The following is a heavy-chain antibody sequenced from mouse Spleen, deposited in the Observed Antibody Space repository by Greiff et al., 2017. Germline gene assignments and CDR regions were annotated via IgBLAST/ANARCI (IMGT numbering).Heavy chain of an antibody. V-gene: IGHV5-9-3*01. CDR3: ARLGYDVGYFDV. D-gene: IGHD2-2*01. J-gene: IGHJ1*01. CDR1: GFTFSSYA. CDR2: ISSGGGNT. Sequence: EVHLVESGGGLVKLGGSLKLSCAASGFTFSSYAMSWVRQTPEKRLEWVATISSGGGNTYYPDSVKGRFTISRDNAKNTLYLQMSSLKSEDTAMYYCARLGYDVGYFDVWGAGTTVTVSS.